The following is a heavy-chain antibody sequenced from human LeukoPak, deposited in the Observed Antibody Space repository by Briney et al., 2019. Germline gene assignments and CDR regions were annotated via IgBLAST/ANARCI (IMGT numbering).Heavy chain of an antibody. CDR2: IIPIFGTA. D-gene: IGHD2-2*01. CDR1: GGTFSSYA. V-gene: IGHV1-69*06. Sequence: SVKVSCKASGGTFSSYAISWVRQAPGQGLEWMGRIIPIFGTANYAQKFQGRVTITADKSTSTAYMELSSLRSEDTAVYYCARNGRDCSSTSCYYWFDPWGQGTLVTVSS. CDR3: ARNGRDCSSTSCYYWFDP. J-gene: IGHJ5*02.